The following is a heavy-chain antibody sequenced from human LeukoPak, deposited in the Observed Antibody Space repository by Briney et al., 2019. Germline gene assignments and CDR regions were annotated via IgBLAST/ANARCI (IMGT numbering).Heavy chain of an antibody. V-gene: IGHV1-69*02. J-gene: IGHJ3*02. Sequence: SVKVSCKASGGTFSSYTISWVRQAPGQGLEWMGRIIPILGIANYAQKFQGRVTITADKSTSTAYMELSSLRSEDTAVYYCASDFGDDAFDIWGQGTMVTVSP. D-gene: IGHD3-16*01. CDR2: IIPILGIA. CDR3: ASDFGDDAFDI. CDR1: GGTFSSYT.